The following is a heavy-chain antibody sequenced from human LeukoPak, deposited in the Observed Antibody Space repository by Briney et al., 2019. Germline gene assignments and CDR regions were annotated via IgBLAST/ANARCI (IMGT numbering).Heavy chain of an antibody. V-gene: IGHV4-31*03. CDR1: LGSISSGGYY. CDR2: IYYSGST. J-gene: IGHJ4*02. Sequence: SETLSLTCTFSLGSISSGGYYWSWLRQHPGKGLEWIGYIYYSGSTYYNPSLKSRVSISVDTSKYQFSLKLSSVTAADTAVYYCAREGNYPYWGQGTLVTVSS. CDR3: AREGNYPY. D-gene: IGHD4-11*01.